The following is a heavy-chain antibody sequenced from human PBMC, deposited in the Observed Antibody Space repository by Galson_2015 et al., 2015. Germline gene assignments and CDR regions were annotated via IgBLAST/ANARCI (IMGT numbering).Heavy chain of an antibody. CDR1: GFTFSSYA. V-gene: IGHV3-23*01. D-gene: IGHD2-15*01. J-gene: IGHJ4*02. CDR2: VNGGGGST. Sequence: SLRLSCAASGFTFSSYAMRWVRQAPGEGLEWVSTVNGGGGSTYYADSVKGRFTISRDNSRNTLYLQMNSLRVEDTAVYFCAKGGLGYCSGGSCYSGKEFDYWGQGTLVTVSS. CDR3: AKGGLGYCSGGSCYSGKEFDY.